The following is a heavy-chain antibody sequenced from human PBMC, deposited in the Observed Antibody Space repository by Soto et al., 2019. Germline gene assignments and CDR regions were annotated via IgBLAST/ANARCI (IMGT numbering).Heavy chain of an antibody. Sequence: GASVKVSCKASGFTFTSSAVQWVRQARGQRLEWIGWIVVGSGNTNYAQKFQERVTITRDMSTSTAYMELSSLRSEDTAVYYCARDQGFGGTTSGGFDYWGQGTLVTVSS. CDR1: GFTFTSSA. V-gene: IGHV1-58*01. J-gene: IGHJ4*02. CDR2: IVVGSGNT. D-gene: IGHD1-7*01. CDR3: ARDQGFGGTTSGGFDY.